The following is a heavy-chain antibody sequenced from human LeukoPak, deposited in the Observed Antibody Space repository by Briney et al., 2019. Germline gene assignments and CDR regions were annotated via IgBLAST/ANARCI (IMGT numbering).Heavy chain of an antibody. CDR2: IKVDGSEK. Sequence: GGSLRLSCAASGFTFSTYWMNWVRQAPGKGLEWVANIKVDGSEKYYTDSVKGRFTISRDNAKNSLYLQMNSLRAEDTAVYYCARGYWYYFDYWGQGALVTVSS. CDR3: ARGYWYYFDY. D-gene: IGHD2-8*02. V-gene: IGHV3-7*01. J-gene: IGHJ4*02. CDR1: GFTFSTYW.